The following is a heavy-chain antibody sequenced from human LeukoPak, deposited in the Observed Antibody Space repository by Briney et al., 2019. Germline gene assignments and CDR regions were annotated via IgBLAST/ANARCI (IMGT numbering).Heavy chain of an antibody. Sequence: GGSLRLSCAASGFTFNNYAMNWVRQAPGKGLEWVSVISGSSGTTYYADSVKGRFTISRDSSKNTLYLQMNSLRAEDTAVYYCAKVSGGGLYYGGMDVWGQGTTVTVSS. V-gene: IGHV3-23*01. CDR3: AKVSGGGLYYGGMDV. CDR1: GFTFNNYA. CDR2: ISGSSGTT. D-gene: IGHD1-14*01. J-gene: IGHJ6*02.